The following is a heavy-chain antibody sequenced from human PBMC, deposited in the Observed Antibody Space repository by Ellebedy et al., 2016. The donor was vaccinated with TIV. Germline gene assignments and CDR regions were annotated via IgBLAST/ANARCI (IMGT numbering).Heavy chain of an antibody. CDR1: GFTLSSYY. J-gene: IGHJ4*02. V-gene: IGHV3-69-1*01. D-gene: IGHD3-10*01. CDR3: VRDLDGSWAY. CDR2: ISSRGDQ. Sequence: GGSLRLSCAASGFTLSSYYMNWLRQAPGKGLEWVSSISSRGDQYYADSVKGRFTISRDNAKNSLYLQMNNLRGEDTAVYYCVRDLDGSWAYWGQGTLVTVSS.